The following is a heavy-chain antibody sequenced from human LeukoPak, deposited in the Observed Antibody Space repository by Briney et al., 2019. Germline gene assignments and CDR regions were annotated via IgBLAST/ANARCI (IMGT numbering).Heavy chain of an antibody. Sequence: PSETLSLTCTVSGYSLSSGYFWGWIRQPPGKGLEWIGSLSHSGTTIYNPSLKSRVTISVDTSKNQSSLKLSSVTAADTAVYYCARDHAKYYYGSGSYYNSGYNWFDPWGQGTLVTVSS. J-gene: IGHJ5*02. CDR3: ARDHAKYYYGSGSYYNSGYNWFDP. CDR1: GYSLSSGYF. CDR2: LSHSGTT. V-gene: IGHV4-38-2*02. D-gene: IGHD3-10*01.